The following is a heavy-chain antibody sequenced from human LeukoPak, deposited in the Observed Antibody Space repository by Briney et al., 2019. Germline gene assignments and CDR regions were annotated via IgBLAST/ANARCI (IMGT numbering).Heavy chain of an antibody. CDR2: IDGSGDKT. V-gene: IGHV3-23*01. CDR1: GFTFSKNA. Sequence: PGGSLRLSCAGPGFTFSKNAMNWVRQAPGKGLEWVSNIDGSGDKTYYADSVKGRFTISRDNSKNTLYLQMHSLRAEDTALYYCAKGMGLXPRXCFDFWGQGTLXTV. J-gene: IGHJ4*02. D-gene: IGHD3-22*01. CDR3: AKGMGLXPRXCFDF.